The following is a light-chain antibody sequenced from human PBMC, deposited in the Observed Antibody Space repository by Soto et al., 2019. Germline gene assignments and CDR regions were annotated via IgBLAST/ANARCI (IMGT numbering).Light chain of an antibody. CDR3: QHYGSSPPVT. V-gene: IGKV3-20*01. CDR2: GAS. J-gene: IGKJ4*02. CDR1: QSVSSRY. Sequence: EMVLTQSPGTLSLSPGERATLSCRASQSVSSRYLAWYQQKTGQAPRLLIYGASTRATGIPDRFRGSGSGTDFTLTISRLEPEDFAVYYCQHYGSSPPVTFGGGTKVEIK.